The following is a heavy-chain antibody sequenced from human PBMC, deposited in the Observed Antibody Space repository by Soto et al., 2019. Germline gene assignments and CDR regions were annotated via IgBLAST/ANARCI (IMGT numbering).Heavy chain of an antibody. V-gene: IGHV1-2*04. CDR1: GYTFTGYY. Sequence: GASVKVSCKASGYTFTGYYMHWVRQAPGQGLEWMGWINPNSGGTNYAQKFQGWVTMTRDTSISTAYMELSRLRSDDTAVYYCARECRLRLGDLTPRAFDIWGQGTMVTVPS. D-gene: IGHD3-16*01. CDR3: ARECRLRLGDLTPRAFDI. CDR2: INPNSGGT. J-gene: IGHJ3*02.